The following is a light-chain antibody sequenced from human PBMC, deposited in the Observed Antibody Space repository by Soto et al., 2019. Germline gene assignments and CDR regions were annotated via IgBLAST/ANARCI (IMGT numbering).Light chain of an antibody. CDR2: AAS. Sequence: DIQLTQSPSSLSASVGDRVTITCRASQGISSYLAWYQQKPGTAPKVLIYAASTLQSGVPSRFSGSGSGTEFTLTISSLQPEDFATYYCQQLNSYPLAFGGGTKVDIK. V-gene: IGKV1-9*01. CDR1: QGISSY. J-gene: IGKJ4*01. CDR3: QQLNSYPLA.